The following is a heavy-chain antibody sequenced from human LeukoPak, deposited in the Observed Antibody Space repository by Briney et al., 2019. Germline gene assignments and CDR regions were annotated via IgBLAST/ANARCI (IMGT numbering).Heavy chain of an antibody. CDR3: ARERSNWYYLDY. CDR1: GYSLNAYA. Sequence: ASVKVSCKTSGYSLNAYALHWVRQAPGQGLEWLGWINSGNGNTKYSQRFQGRLTITRDASANTVYLELSSLRSGDTAVFYCARERSNWYYLDYWGQGSLVTVSS. CDR2: INSGNGNT. D-gene: IGHD1-7*01. J-gene: IGHJ4*02. V-gene: IGHV1-3*04.